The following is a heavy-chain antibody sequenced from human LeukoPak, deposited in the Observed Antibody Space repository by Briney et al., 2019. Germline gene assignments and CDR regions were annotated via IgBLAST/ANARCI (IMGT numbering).Heavy chain of an antibody. J-gene: IGHJ3*02. CDR2: ISGDAGST. CDR3: TKDIGYCSSASCSMFDDAFDI. CDR1: GFTFDDYA. Sequence: PGGSLRLSCAASGFTFDDYAMHWVRQAPGMGLEWVSLISGDAGSTYYADSVRGRFTISRDNSKNSLYLQMNSLRTEDTALYYCTKDIGYCSSASCSMFDDAFDIWGQGTMVTVSS. D-gene: IGHD2-2*03. V-gene: IGHV3-43*02.